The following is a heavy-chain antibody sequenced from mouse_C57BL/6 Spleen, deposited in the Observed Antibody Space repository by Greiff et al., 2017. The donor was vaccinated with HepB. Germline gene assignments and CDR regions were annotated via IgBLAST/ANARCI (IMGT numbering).Heavy chain of an antibody. V-gene: IGHV3-6*01. CDR2: ISYDGSN. CDR3: ARDRYYGSSYRYFDY. D-gene: IGHD1-1*01. Sequence: EVKLMESGPGLVKPSQSLSLTCSVTGYSITSGYYWNWIRQFPGNKLEWMGYISYDGSNNYNPSLKNRTSITRDTSKNQFFLKLNSVTTEDTATYYCARDRYYGSSYRYFDYWGQGTTLTVSS. J-gene: IGHJ2*01. CDR1: GYSITSGYY.